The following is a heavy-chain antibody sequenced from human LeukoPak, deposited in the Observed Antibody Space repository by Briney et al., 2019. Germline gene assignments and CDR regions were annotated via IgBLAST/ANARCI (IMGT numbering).Heavy chain of an antibody. J-gene: IGHJ6*03. CDR1: GYTFTSNY. CDR2: ISPSGGST. V-gene: IGHV1-46*01. CDR3: ARDGGYCSGGSCYGAFFYYYYYMDV. Sequence: ASVKVSCKAFGYTFTSNYMHWVRQAPGQGPEWMGVISPSGGSTTYAQKFQGRVTMTRDTSTSTVYMELSSLRSEDTAVYYCARDGGYCSGGSCYGAFFYYYYYMDVWGKGTTVTISS. D-gene: IGHD2-15*01.